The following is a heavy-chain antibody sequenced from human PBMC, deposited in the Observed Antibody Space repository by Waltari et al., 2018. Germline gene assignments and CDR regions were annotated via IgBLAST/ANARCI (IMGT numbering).Heavy chain of an antibody. CDR2: IDHNEDT. Sequence: QVHLQQWGAGPLKPSETLSLTCAVYGGSFRGFYWSWLRQPPGKGLEWIGPIDHNEDTTYNPSLKDRVTISLDTSKRKFSLTLTSVTAADTAVYYCASTPLFYYDTSGYYFWGQGAPVTVSS. CDR3: ASTPLFYYDTSGYYF. D-gene: IGHD3-22*01. V-gene: IGHV4-34*01. CDR1: GGSFRGFY. J-gene: IGHJ4*02.